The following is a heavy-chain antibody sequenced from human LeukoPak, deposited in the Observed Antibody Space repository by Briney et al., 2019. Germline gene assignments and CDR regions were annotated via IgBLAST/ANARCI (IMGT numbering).Heavy chain of an antibody. CDR3: ARAPVVGATSSDAFDI. J-gene: IGHJ3*02. D-gene: IGHD1-26*01. CDR2: IYHIGST. Sequence: PSETLSLTCAVYGGSFSGYYWSWIRQPPGKGLEWIGEIYHIGSTNYNPSLKSRVTISLDKSKNQFSLKLSSVTAADTAVYSCARAPVVGATSSDAFDIWGQGTMVTVSS. CDR1: GGSFSGYY. V-gene: IGHV4-34*01.